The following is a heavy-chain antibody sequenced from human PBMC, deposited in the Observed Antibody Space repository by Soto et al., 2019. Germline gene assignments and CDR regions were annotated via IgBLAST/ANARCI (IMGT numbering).Heavy chain of an antibody. CDR2: IFYSGST. CDR1: GCSISSYY. CDR3: VRDSGSGSYSYNWFDH. D-gene: IGHD3-10*01. J-gene: IGHJ5*02. Sequence: XETLSLTCTVSGCSISSYYWSWIRQPPGKGLEWIGYIFYSGSTNYNPSLKSRVTMSVDTSKNQFSLKLSSVTAADTAVYYCVRDSGSGSYSYNWFDHWGQGTLVTVSS. V-gene: IGHV4-59*01.